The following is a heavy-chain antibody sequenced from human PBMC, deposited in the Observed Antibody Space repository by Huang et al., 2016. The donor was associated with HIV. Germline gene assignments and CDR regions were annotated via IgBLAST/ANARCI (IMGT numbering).Heavy chain of an antibody. D-gene: IGHD5-18*01. Sequence: QVQLVESGGGVVQPGRSLRLSCAASGFPFNNLAMHWVRQAPGKVQDWVGVISNDGINNYYADSGKGRFTISRDSSKRTLFLHMTSLRTEDTAVYYCARAKDTWDAYDIWGQGTMVIVSS. J-gene: IGHJ3*02. V-gene: IGHV3-30-3*01. CDR1: GFPFNNLA. CDR3: ARAKDTWDAYDI. CDR2: ISNDGINN.